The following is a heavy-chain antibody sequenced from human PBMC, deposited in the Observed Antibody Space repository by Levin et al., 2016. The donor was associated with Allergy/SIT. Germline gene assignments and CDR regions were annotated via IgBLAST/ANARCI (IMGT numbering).Heavy chain of an antibody. J-gene: IGHJ6*02. V-gene: IGHV3-21*01. Sequence: GGSLRLSCAASGFTFSSYSMNWVRQAPGKGLEWVSSISSSSSYIYYADSVKGRFTISRDNAKNSLYLQMNSLRAEDTAVYYCARCSSPSCRLMDVWGQGTTVTVSS. CDR3: ARCSSPSCRLMDV. D-gene: IGHD2-2*01. CDR2: ISSSSSYI. CDR1: GFTFSSYS.